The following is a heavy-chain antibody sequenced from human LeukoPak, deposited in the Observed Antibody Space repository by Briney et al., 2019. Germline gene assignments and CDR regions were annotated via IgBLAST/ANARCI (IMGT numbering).Heavy chain of an antibody. CDR2: INPDGSQK. Sequence: GGSLRLSCAASGFTFSLYWMTWVRHSPGKGLEWVADINPDGSQKYSVDSVKGRFTISRDNAKNSLFLQMNSLRAEDTAVYYCARVLRYCSGGNCYSGGLGYMDVWGKGATVTISS. J-gene: IGHJ6*03. CDR3: ARVLRYCSGGNCYSGGLGYMDV. V-gene: IGHV3-7*03. CDR1: GFTFSLYW. D-gene: IGHD2-15*01.